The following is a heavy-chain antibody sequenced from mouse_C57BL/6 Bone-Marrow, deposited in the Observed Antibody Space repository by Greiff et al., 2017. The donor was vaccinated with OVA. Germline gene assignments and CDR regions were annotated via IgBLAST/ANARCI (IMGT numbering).Heavy chain of an antibody. CDR3: ARGEAYYSHYYAMDY. CDR2: IYPRDGST. J-gene: IGHJ4*01. D-gene: IGHD2-12*01. CDR1: GYTFTDHT. Sequence: VQLQQSDAELVKPGASVKISCKVSGYTFTDHTIHWMKQRPEQGLEWIGYIYPRDGSTKYNEKFKGKATLTADKSSSTAYMQLNSLTSEDSAVYFCARGEAYYSHYYAMDYWGQGTSVTVSS. V-gene: IGHV1-78*01.